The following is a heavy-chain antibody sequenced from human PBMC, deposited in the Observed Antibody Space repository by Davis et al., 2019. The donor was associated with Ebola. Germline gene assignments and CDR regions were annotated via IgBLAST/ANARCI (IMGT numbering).Heavy chain of an antibody. J-gene: IGHJ4*02. Sequence: SAKLSCKASGGTFSSYTITWVRQAPGQGLEWMGCVIPVFGTTNYAQKFQGRVTLTADESTSPAYMELTNLRSDDTAVYYCAREVGETKLDQWGQGTLVTVSS. CDR3: AREVGETKLDQ. CDR1: GGTFSSYT. CDR2: VIPVFGTT. V-gene: IGHV1-69*13. D-gene: IGHD1-26*01.